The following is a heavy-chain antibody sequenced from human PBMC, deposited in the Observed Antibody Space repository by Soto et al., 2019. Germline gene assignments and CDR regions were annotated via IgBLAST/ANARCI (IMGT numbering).Heavy chain of an antibody. CDR3: ARELMRDSSSVNWFDP. J-gene: IGHJ5*02. V-gene: IGHV3-48*03. CDR1: GFTFSSYE. Sequence: EVQLVESGGGLVQPGGSLRLSCAASGFTFSSYEMNWVRQAPGKGLEWVSYISSSGSTIYYADSVKGRFTISRDNAKNSLYLQMNRLRAEDTAVYYCARELMRDSSSVNWFDPWGQGTLVTVSS. D-gene: IGHD6-6*01. CDR2: ISSSGSTI.